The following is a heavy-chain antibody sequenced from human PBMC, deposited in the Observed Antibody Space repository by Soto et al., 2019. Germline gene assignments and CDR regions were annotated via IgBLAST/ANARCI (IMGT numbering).Heavy chain of an antibody. J-gene: IGHJ4*02. CDR2: FIAMLGTP. V-gene: IGHV1-69*13. CDR1: GGTFGGQG. CDR3: ARGAMANFDY. Sequence: EASVKVSCKASGGTFGGQGIAWVRQAPGQGLEWMGGFIAMLGTPTYAKKVQGRATITADESLTSSYLELRSLRSEDTAVYFCARGAMANFDYWGQGTVVTVSS. D-gene: IGHD5-18*01.